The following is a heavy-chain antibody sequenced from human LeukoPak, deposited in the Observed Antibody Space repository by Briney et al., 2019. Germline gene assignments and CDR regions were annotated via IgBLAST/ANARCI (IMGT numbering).Heavy chain of an antibody. V-gene: IGHV3-30*02. CDR3: AKGAHYYGSGSHRRGHYFDS. J-gene: IGHJ4*02. CDR1: GFTFSSYA. D-gene: IGHD3-10*01. CDR2: IRSDGSNK. Sequence: PGGSLRLSCAASGFTFSSYAMHWVRQAPGKGLEWVTFIRSDGSNKFYTDSVKGRFTISRDNSKNTLYLQMNSLRAEDTAVYYCAKGAHYYGSGSHRRGHYFDSWGQGTLVTVSS.